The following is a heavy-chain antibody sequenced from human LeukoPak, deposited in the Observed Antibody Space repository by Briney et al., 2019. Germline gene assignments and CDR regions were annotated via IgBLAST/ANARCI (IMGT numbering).Heavy chain of an antibody. CDR3: AREDHSNYAY. CDR2: IKQDGSDT. D-gene: IGHD4-11*01. V-gene: IGHV3-7*01. J-gene: IGHJ4*02. CDR1: GCSFSSYW. Sequence: GRSLRLSCTASGCSFSSYWMCWLLQAPGKGLEWLASIKQDGSDTYYMDSVKGRFTISKEYSKNSLYLQMNSLRAEDTAVYYCAREDHSNYAYWGQGTLVTVSS.